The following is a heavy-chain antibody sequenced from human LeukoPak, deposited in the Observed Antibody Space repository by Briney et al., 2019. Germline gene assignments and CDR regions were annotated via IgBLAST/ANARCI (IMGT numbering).Heavy chain of an antibody. D-gene: IGHD6-19*01. Sequence: SSETLSLTCAVSGGSISSGGSYWGWIRQPPGKGLEWIGSILYSGRTSYNPSLMSQVTIAADTSRNQFSLGLSSVTDADTGVYYCAGYRSGTMFDSWGQGTLVTVSS. CDR1: GGSISSGGSY. CDR3: AGYRSGTMFDS. V-gene: IGHV4-39*01. J-gene: IGHJ4*02. CDR2: ILYSGRT.